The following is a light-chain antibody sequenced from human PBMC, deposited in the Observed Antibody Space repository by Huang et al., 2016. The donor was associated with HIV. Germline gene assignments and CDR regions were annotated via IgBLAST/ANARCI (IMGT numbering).Light chain of an antibody. J-gene: IGKJ4*01. CDR3: QLRSTWPGDT. CDR1: QTVSSY. CDR2: DAS. Sequence: EIVLTQSPVTLSLSPGERATLSCRASQTVSSYLAWYQQKPGQAPRRLLYDASNRATGIPARFSGSGSGTDFTLTISSLEPEDFAVYYCQLRSTWPGDTFGGGTKVEIK. V-gene: IGKV3-11*01.